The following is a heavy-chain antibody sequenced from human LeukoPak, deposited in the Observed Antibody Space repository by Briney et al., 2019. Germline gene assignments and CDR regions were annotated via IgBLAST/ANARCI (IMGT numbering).Heavy chain of an antibody. CDR2: INSDGSST. V-gene: IGHV3-74*01. D-gene: IGHD1-26*01. J-gene: IGHJ4*02. CDR1: GFTFSSYW. CDR3: ARGSGGSYPGALDY. Sequence: GGSLRLSCAASGFTFSSYWMHWVRQAPGKGLVWVSRINSDGSSTSYADSVKGRFTISRDNAKNTLYLQMNSLRAEDTAVYYCARGSGGSYPGALDYWGQGTLVTVSS.